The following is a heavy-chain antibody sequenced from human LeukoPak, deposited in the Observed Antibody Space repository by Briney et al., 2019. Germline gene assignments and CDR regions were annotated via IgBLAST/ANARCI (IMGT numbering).Heavy chain of an antibody. CDR1: GGSLSSYY. CDR3: ARDMGYDFWRGWGSYYYYMDV. J-gene: IGHJ6*03. D-gene: IGHD3-3*01. V-gene: IGHV4-4*07. CDR2: IYTSGST. Sequence: SETLSLTCTVSGGSLSSYYWSWIRQPAGQGLEWIGRIYTSGSTNYHPSLKSRVTMSVETSKNQFSLKPSSVTAADTAVYYCARDMGYDFWRGWGSYYYYMDVWGKGTTVTVSS.